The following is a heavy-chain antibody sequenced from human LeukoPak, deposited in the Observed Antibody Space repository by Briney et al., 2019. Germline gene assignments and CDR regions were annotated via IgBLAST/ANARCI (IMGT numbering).Heavy chain of an antibody. CDR1: GGTFSSYA. V-gene: IGHV1-69*05. CDR2: IIPIFGTA. CDR3: ATRSLGYSSSTSCYRNYYYYMDV. J-gene: IGHJ6*03. D-gene: IGHD2-2*01. Sequence: GSSVKVSCKASGGTFSSYAISWVRQAPGQGLEWMGGIIPIFGTANYAQKFQGRVTITTDESTSTAYMELSSLRSEDTAVYYCATRSLGYSSSTSCYRNYYYYMDVWGKGTTVTVSS.